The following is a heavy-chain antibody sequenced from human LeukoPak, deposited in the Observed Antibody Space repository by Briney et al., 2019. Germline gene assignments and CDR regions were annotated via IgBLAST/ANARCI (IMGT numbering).Heavy chain of an antibody. J-gene: IGHJ4*02. V-gene: IGHV4-59*08. D-gene: IGHD3-10*01. CDR2: IYYSGST. Sequence: PSETLSLTCTVSGGSIISYYWSWIRQPPGKGLEWIGYIYYSGSTNYNPSLKSRVAISVDTFKNQFSLKLSSVTAADTAVYYCARSVVRGVIVLWGQGTLVTVSS. CDR1: GGSIISYY. CDR3: ARSVVRGVIVL.